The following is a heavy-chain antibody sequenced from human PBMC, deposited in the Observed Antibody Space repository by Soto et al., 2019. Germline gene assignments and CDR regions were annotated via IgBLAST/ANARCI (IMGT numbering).Heavy chain of an antibody. D-gene: IGHD6-25*01. CDR2: ISYDGSNK. J-gene: IGHJ6*02. V-gene: IGHV3-30-3*01. CDR3: AREGNTPIAAGSYGMDV. CDR1: GFTFSSYA. Sequence: QVQLVESGGGVVQPGRSLRLSCAASGFTFSSYAMHWVRQAPGKGLEWVAVISYDGSNKYYADSVKGRFTISRDNSKNTLYLQMNSLRAEDTAVYYCAREGNTPIAAGSYGMDVWGQGTTVTVSS.